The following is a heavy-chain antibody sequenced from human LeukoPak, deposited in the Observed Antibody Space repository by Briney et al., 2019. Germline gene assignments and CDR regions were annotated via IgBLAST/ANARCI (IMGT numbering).Heavy chain of an antibody. Sequence: SQTLSLTCTVSGGSISSYYWSWIRQPPGKGLEWIGYIYYSGSTNYNPSLKSRVTISVDTSKNQFSLKLSSVTAADTAVYYCARGVAAARDYWGQGTLVTVSS. CDR3: ARGVAAARDY. V-gene: IGHV4-59*01. CDR1: GGSISSYY. CDR2: IYYSGST. J-gene: IGHJ4*02. D-gene: IGHD6-13*01.